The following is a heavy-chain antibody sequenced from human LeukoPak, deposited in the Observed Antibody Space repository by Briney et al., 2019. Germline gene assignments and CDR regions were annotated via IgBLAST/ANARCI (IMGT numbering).Heavy chain of an antibody. D-gene: IGHD5-24*01. CDR3: TRISGPYKYYYYGMDV. Sequence: GGSLRLSCTTSGFTFGDYAMSWFRQAPGKGLEWVGFIRNKAYGGTTEDAASVKGRFTISRDDSKSIAYLQMNSLKTEDTAVYYCTRISGPYKYYYYGMDVWGQGTTVTVSS. CDR1: GFTFGDYA. V-gene: IGHV3-49*03. J-gene: IGHJ6*02. CDR2: IRNKAYGGTT.